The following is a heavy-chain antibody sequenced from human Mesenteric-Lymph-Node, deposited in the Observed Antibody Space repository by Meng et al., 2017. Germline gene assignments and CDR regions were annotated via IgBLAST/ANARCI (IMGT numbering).Heavy chain of an antibody. CDR2: IKEDGNVR. CDR3: ARDGDRGSAFRSFDI. J-gene: IGHJ3*02. CDR1: GFTFRTYW. V-gene: IGHV3-7*01. Sequence: GESLKISCAASGFTFRTYWMSWIRQVPGKGPEWVANIKEDGNVRQYVDSVKGRFTISRDNAENLLYLQMNSLRAEDTAVYYCARDGDRGSAFRSFDIWGQGRMAVVSS. D-gene: IGHD3-10*01.